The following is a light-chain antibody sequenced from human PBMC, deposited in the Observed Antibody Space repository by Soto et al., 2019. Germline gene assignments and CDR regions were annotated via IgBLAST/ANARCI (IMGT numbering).Light chain of an antibody. J-gene: IGLJ1*01. Sequence: QSALTQPASVSGSPGQSITISCTGTSSDVGGYNYVSWYQQHPGKAPKLMIYDVSNRPSGVSNRFSGSKSGNTASLTISGLQAEDEADSYCSSYTSSSSLCVFGTGTKLTVL. CDR2: DVS. CDR1: SSDVGGYNY. V-gene: IGLV2-14*01. CDR3: SSYTSSSSLCV.